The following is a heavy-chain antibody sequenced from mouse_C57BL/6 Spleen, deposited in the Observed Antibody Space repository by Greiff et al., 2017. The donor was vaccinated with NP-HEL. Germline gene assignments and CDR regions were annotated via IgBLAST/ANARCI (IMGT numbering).Heavy chain of an antibody. V-gene: IGHV2-2*01. D-gene: IGHD2-4*01. J-gene: IGHJ4*01. CDR1: GFSLTSYG. CDR2: IWSGGST. CDR3: ARDPYYDYAYYHAMDY. Sequence: QVQLQQSGPGLVQPSQSLSITCTVSGFSLTSYGVHWVRQSPGKGLEWLGVIWSGGSTDYNAAFISRLSISKDNSKSQVFFKMNSLQADDTAIYYCARDPYYDYAYYHAMDYWGQGTSVTVSS.